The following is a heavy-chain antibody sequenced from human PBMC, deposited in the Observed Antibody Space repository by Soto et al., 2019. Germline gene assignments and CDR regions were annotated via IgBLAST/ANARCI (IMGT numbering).Heavy chain of an antibody. V-gene: IGHV3-33*01. CDR2: IWYDGSNK. D-gene: IGHD6-13*01. CDR3: ARDGLDSSSWYGSYYYYGMDV. J-gene: IGHJ6*02. Sequence: GGSLRLSCAASGFTFSSYGMHWVRQAPGKGLEWVAVIWYDGSNKYYAVSVKGRFTISRDNSKNTLYLQMNSLRAEDTAVYYCARDGLDSSSWYGSYYYYGMDVWGQGTTVTVSS. CDR1: GFTFSSYG.